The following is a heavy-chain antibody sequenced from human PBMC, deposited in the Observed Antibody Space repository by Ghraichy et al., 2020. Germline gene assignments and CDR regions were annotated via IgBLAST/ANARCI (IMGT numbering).Heavy chain of an antibody. V-gene: IGHV1-8*03. Sequence: ASVKVSCKASGYTFTSYDINWVRQATGQGLEWMGWMNPNSGNTGYAQKFQGRVTITRNTSISTAYMELSSLRSEDTAVYYCARYYYDSTQLGMDVWGQGTTVTVSS. CDR2: MNPNSGNT. J-gene: IGHJ6*02. CDR3: ARYYYDSTQLGMDV. D-gene: IGHD3-22*01. CDR1: GYTFTSYD.